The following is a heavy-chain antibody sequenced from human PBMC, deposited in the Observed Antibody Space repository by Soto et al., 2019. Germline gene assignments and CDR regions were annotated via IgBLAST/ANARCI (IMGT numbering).Heavy chain of an antibody. V-gene: IGHV3-21*01. CDR2: ISSSSSYI. CDR3: AREVGLAVAINKYYYYGMDV. D-gene: IGHD6-19*01. Sequence: PGGSLRLSCAASGFTFSSYWMHWVRQAPGKGLVWVSSISSSSSYIYYADSVKGRFTISRDDAKNSLYLQMNSLRAEDTAVYYCAREVGLAVAINKYYYYGMDVWGQGTKVTVSS. CDR1: GFTFSSYW. J-gene: IGHJ6*02.